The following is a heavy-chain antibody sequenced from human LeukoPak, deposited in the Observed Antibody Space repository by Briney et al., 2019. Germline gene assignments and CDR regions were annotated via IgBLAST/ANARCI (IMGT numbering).Heavy chain of an antibody. CDR2: ISSSSSYI. Sequence: GGSLRLSCAASGFTFSSYSMNWVRQAPGKGLEWVSSISSSSSYIYYADSVKGRFTISRDNAKNSLYLQMNSLRAEDMALYYCAKAKGSLLWFGELSLDYWGQGTLVTVSS. CDR3: AKAKGSLLWFGELSLDY. D-gene: IGHD3-10*01. CDR1: GFTFSSYS. J-gene: IGHJ4*02. V-gene: IGHV3-21*04.